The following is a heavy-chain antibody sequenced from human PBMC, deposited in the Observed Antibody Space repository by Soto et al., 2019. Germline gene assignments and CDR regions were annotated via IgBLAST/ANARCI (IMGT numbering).Heavy chain of an antibody. Sequence: GGSLRLSCAASGFTFSSYSMNWVRQAPGKGLEWVSSISSSSSYIYYADSVKGRFTISRDNSKNTLYLQMNSLRAEDTAVYYCAKDLGASSSSWFLYYYYYYGMDVWGQGTTVTVSS. CDR2: ISSSSSYI. V-gene: IGHV3-21*01. CDR3: AKDLGASSSSWFLYYYYYYGMDV. D-gene: IGHD6-13*01. J-gene: IGHJ6*02. CDR1: GFTFSSYS.